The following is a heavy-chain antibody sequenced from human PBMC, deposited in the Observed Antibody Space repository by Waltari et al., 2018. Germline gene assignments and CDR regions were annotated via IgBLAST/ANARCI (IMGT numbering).Heavy chain of an antibody. CDR2: SSGVSTGI. CDR1: GFTFNRFN. D-gene: IGHD3-10*01. CDR3: AKENVPGADRGIFDPLYYGMDV. V-gene: IGHV3-48*01. Sequence: EVQLVESGGGLVQPGGSLRLSCAASGFTFNRFNMIWVRQAPGKGLEWVSYSSGVSTGIVYADSVKGRFTTSRDNAKKSLYLQMRDLRVEDTAVYFCAKENVPGADRGIFDPLYYGMDVWGQGTTVAVS. J-gene: IGHJ6*02.